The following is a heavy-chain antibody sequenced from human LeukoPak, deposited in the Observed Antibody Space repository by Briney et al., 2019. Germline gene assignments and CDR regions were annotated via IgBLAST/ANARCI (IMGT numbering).Heavy chain of an antibody. CDR1: GFTFSSYA. V-gene: IGHV3-23*01. J-gene: IGHJ4*02. CDR3: AKEIDGGYLFSPFDY. Sequence: GGSLRLSCAASGFTFSSYAMSWVRQAPGKGLEWVSAISGSGGSTYYADSVKGRFTISRDSSKNTLYLQMNSLRAEDTAVYYCAKEIDGGYLFSPFDYWGQGTLVTVSS. D-gene: IGHD5-12*01. CDR2: ISGSGGST.